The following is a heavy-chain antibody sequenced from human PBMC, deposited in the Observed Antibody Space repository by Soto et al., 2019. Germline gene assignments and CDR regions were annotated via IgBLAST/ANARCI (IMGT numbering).Heavy chain of an antibody. D-gene: IGHD3-22*01. CDR2: IYPGDSDT. J-gene: IGHJ4*02. Sequence: GESLKISCKGSGYSFTSYWIGWVRQMPGKGLEWMGIIYPGDSDTRYSPSFQGQVTISADKSISTAYLQWSSLKASDTAMYYCATQANLNYYDSSGYYYFDYWGQGTLVTVSS. CDR3: ATQANLNYYDSSGYYYFDY. CDR1: GYSFTSYW. V-gene: IGHV5-51*01.